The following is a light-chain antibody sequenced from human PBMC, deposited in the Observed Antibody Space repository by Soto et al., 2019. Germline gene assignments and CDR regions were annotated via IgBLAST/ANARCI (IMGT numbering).Light chain of an antibody. V-gene: IGLV2-23*01. CDR3: SPNEGSTTYV. CDR1: SNDVGTYNL. Sequence: QSVLTQPASVSGSPGQSITLSCSGTSNDVGTYNLVSWYQQHPGKPPKLILFEGFKRPSGVSNRFSGCKSANTASLTISGLQAEDQPGYNCSPNEGSTTYVFGTGTKVTVL. CDR2: EGF. J-gene: IGLJ1*01.